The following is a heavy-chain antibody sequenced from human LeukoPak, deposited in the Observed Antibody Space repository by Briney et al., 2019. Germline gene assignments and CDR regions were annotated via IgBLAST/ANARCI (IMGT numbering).Heavy chain of an antibody. V-gene: IGHV4-31*03. CDR2: IYYSGST. CDR3: GRGDTMVRGVITTFDC. J-gene: IGHJ4*02. D-gene: IGHD3-10*01. CDR1: GGSISSGGYY. Sequence: PSQTLSLTCTVSGGSISSGGYYWSWIRQHPGKGLEWIGYIYYSGSTYYNPSLKSRVTISVDTSKNQFSLKLSSVTAADTAVYYCGRGDTMVRGVITTFDCWGQGTLVTVSS.